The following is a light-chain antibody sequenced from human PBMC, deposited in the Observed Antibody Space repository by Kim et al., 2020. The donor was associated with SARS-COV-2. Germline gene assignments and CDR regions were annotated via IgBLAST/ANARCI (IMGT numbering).Light chain of an antibody. CDR3: QVWDVGTRV. Sequence: SYELTQPPSVSVAPGKTARITCGGNNIENKSVHWCQQKPGQAPVLVIYCDTDRPSGIPERFSGSKSGNTATLTINRVQAGDEADYFCQVWDVGTRVFGGGTKLTVL. CDR2: CDT. J-gene: IGLJ3*02. CDR1: NIENKS. V-gene: IGLV3-21*04.